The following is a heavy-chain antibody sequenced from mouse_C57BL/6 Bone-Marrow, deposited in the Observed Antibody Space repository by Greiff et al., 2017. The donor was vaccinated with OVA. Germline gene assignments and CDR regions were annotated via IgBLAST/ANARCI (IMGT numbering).Heavy chain of an antibody. D-gene: IGHD4-1*01. CDR3: AELGRGFAY. V-gene: IGHV1-55*01. CDR1: GYTFTSYW. CDR2: IYPGSGST. J-gene: IGHJ3*01. Sequence: QVQLTEYGAELVKPGASVKMSCKASGYTFTSYWITWVKQRHGQGLEWIGDIYPGSGSTNYNEKFKSKATLTVDTSTSTAYMQLNSLTSEDSAVYYCAELGRGFAYWGQGTLVTVSA.